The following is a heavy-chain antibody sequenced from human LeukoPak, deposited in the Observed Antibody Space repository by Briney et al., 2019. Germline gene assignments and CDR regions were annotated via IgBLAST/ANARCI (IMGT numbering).Heavy chain of an antibody. J-gene: IGHJ6*02. CDR3: ASALTIFGVVTIDYYGMDV. Sequence: GASVKVSCKTSGYTFTSYGISWVRQAPGQGLEWMGWISAYNGNTNYAQKLQGRVTMTTDTSTSTAYMELRSLRSDDTAVYYCASALTIFGVVTIDYYGMDVWGQGTTVTVSS. D-gene: IGHD3-3*01. CDR2: ISAYNGNT. V-gene: IGHV1-18*01. CDR1: GYTFTSYG.